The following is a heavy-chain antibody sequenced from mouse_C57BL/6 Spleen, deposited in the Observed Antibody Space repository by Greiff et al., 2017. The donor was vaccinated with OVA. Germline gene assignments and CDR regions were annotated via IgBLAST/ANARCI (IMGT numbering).Heavy chain of an antibody. V-gene: IGHV1-72*01. J-gene: IGHJ2*01. CDR2: IDPNSGGT. Sequence: QVQLQQPGAELVKPGASVKLSCKASGYTFTSYWMHWVKQRPGRGLEWIGRIDPNSGGTKYNEKFKSKATLTVDKPSSTAYMQLSSLTSEDSAVYYCARGLPITTVVAPFDYWGQGTTLTVSS. CDR3: ARGLPITTVVAPFDY. D-gene: IGHD1-1*01. CDR1: GYTFTSYW.